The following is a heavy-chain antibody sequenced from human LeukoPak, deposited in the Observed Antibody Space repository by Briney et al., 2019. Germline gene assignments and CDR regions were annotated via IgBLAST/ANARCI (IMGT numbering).Heavy chain of an antibody. V-gene: IGHV4-4*07. CDR2: IYTSGST. Sequence: PSETLSLTCTVSGGSISSYYWSWIRQPAGKGLEWIGRIYTSGSTNYNPSLKSRVTMSVDTSKNQFSLKLSSVTAADTAAYYCAREGDYVWGSYRYCDYWGQGTLVTVSS. CDR3: AREGDYVWGSYRYCDY. D-gene: IGHD3-16*02. J-gene: IGHJ4*02. CDR1: GGSISSYY.